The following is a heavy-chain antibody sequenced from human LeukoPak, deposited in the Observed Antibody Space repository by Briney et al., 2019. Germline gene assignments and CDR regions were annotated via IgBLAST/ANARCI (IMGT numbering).Heavy chain of an antibody. D-gene: IGHD1-14*01. Sequence: GASLRLSCAASGFTFSSYTMTGVRQAPGKGLEWVSAFTSDTGDTYYAESVRGRSTISRDNSKNTLYLQMNSLRAEDTAVYYCARSITGDYWGQGALVTVSS. CDR1: GFTFSSYT. J-gene: IGHJ4*02. CDR2: FTSDTGDT. V-gene: IGHV3-23*01. CDR3: ARSITGDY.